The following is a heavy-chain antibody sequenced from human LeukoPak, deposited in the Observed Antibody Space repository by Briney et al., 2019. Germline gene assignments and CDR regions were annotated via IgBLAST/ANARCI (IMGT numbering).Heavy chain of an antibody. CDR1: GFTFTSHW. CDR3: ARHSTYDNGGYYYGY. D-gene: IGHD3-22*01. CDR2: IYPGDSAT. Sequence: GESLKISCKGSGFTFTSHWIGWVRQMPEKGPEWMGFIYPGDSATTYSPSFQGQVTISADKSISTAYLQWRSLKASDTAIYYCARHSTYDNGGYYYGYWGQGTLVTVSS. V-gene: IGHV5-51*01. J-gene: IGHJ4*02.